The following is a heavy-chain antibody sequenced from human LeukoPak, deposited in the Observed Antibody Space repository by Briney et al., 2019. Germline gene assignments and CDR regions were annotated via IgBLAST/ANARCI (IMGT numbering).Heavy chain of an antibody. D-gene: IGHD3-10*01. CDR1: GYSFTSYW. V-gene: IGHV1-18*04. Sequence: GESLKISCKGSGYSFTSYWIGWVRQAPGQGLEWMGWISAYNGNTNYAQKLQGRVTMTTDTSTSTAYTELRSLRSDDTAVYYCARDLSYYGSGIDFWGQGTLVTVSS. CDR2: ISAYNGNT. J-gene: IGHJ4*02. CDR3: ARDLSYYGSGIDF.